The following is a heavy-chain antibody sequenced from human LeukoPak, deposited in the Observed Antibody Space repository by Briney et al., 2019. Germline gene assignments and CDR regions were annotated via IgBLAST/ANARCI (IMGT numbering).Heavy chain of an antibody. CDR3: ARYPRTTVTRGYYGMDV. CDR1: GGTFSSYT. CDR2: IIPILGIA. Sequence: SVKVSCKASGGTFSSYTISWVRQAPGQGLEWMGRIIPILGIANYAQRFQGRVTITADKSTSTAYMELSSLRSEDTAVYYCARYPRTTVTRGYYGMDVWGQGTTVTVSS. V-gene: IGHV1-69*02. D-gene: IGHD4-11*01. J-gene: IGHJ6*02.